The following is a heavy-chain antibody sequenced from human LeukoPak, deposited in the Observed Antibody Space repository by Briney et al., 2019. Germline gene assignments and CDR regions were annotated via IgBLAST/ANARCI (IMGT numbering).Heavy chain of an antibody. CDR2: ISGSGGNT. J-gene: IGHJ4*02. D-gene: IGHD5-12*01. Sequence: GGSLRLSCAASGFTFSNYAMSWVRQAPEKGLEWVSGISGSGGNTYYADSVKGRFTISRDKSKNTLFLQMNSLRAEDTAVYYCAKEGRGSCGYDLDYWGQGTLVTVSS. CDR3: AKEGRGSCGYDLDY. CDR1: GFTFSNYA. V-gene: IGHV3-23*01.